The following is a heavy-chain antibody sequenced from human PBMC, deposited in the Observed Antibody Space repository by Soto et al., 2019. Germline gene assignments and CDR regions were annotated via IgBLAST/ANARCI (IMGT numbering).Heavy chain of an antibody. CDR1: GFTFSSYA. J-gene: IGHJ4*02. CDR3: AKGPPPPSSGWYDYYFDY. CDR2: ISGSGGST. Sequence: GGSLRLSCAASGFTFSSYAMSWVRQAPGKGLEWVSAISGSGGSTYYADSVKGRFTISRDNSKNTLYLQMNSLRAEDTAVYYCAKGPPPPSSGWYDYYFDYWGQGTLVTVSS. V-gene: IGHV3-23*01. D-gene: IGHD6-19*01.